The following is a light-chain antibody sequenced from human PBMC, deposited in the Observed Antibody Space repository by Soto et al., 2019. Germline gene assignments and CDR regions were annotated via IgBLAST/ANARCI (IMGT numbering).Light chain of an antibody. CDR2: DAS. Sequence: IVLTQSPDTLSLSLGERATLFCRASQSVANFLAWYQQKPGQAPRLLIYDASTRATGIPARFSGSGSGTDFTLTISSLEPEDFAVYYCQLRSVLSFGGGTKVEIK. V-gene: IGKV3-11*01. CDR3: QLRSVLS. CDR1: QSVANF. J-gene: IGKJ4*01.